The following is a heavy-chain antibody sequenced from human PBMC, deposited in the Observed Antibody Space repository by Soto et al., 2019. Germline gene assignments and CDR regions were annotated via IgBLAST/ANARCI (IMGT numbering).Heavy chain of an antibody. CDR2: FFYNGST. V-gene: IGHV4-59*01. CDR1: GGSISHYF. CDR3: ARDRYMDV. Sequence: QVQLQESGPGLVKPSETLSLTCTVSGGSISHYFWSWIRQPPGKGLEWIGYFFYNGSTNYNPSLKSRVTISADTSKSQFSLKLSSVTAADTAVYYWARDRYMDVWGKGTTVTVSS. J-gene: IGHJ6*03.